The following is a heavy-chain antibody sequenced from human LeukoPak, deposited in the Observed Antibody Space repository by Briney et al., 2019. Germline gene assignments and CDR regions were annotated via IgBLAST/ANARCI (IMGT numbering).Heavy chain of an antibody. CDR1: GGTFISYA. V-gene: IGHV1-69*13. CDR3: ARVSGIVGASDAFDI. J-gene: IGHJ3*02. D-gene: IGHD1-26*01. Sequence: GASVKVSCKASGGTFISYAISWVRQAPGQGLEWMGGIIPIFGTANYAQKFQGRVTITADESTSTAYMELSSLRSEDTAVYYCARVSGIVGASDAFDIWGQGTMVTVSS. CDR2: IIPIFGTA.